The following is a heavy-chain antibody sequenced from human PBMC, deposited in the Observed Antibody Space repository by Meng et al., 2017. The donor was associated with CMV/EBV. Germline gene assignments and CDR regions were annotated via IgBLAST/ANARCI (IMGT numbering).Heavy chain of an antibody. J-gene: IGHJ4*02. D-gene: IGHD1-26*01. CDR3: ARHYRRAGRVDY. CDR2: IYYSGST. Sequence: ESLKISCPVSGGSISSSSYYWGWIRQPPGKGLEWIGSIYYSGSTYYNPSLKSRVTISVDTSKNQFSLKLSSVTAADTAVYYCARHYRRAGRVDYWGQGTLVTVSS. CDR1: GGSISSSSYY. V-gene: IGHV4-39*01.